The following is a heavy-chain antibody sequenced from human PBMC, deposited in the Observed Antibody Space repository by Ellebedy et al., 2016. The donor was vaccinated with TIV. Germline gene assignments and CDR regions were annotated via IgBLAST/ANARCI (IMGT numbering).Heavy chain of an antibody. J-gene: IGHJ4*02. CDR2: IKSKTDGGTT. D-gene: IGHD4-17*01. CDR1: GFTFSNAW. CDR3: TTEHYGDHGVDY. V-gene: IGHV3-15*01. Sequence: GGSLRLXXAASGFTFSNAWMSWVRQAPGKGLEWVGRIKSKTDGGTTDYAAPVKGRFTISRDDSKNTLYLQMNSLKTEDTAVYYCTTEHYGDHGVDYWGQGTLVTVSS.